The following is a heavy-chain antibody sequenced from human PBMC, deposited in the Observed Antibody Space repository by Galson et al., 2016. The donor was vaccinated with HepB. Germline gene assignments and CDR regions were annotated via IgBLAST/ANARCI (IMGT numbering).Heavy chain of an antibody. Sequence: SLRLSCAASGFTFSSHSMNWVRQAPGKGLEWVAYISSSSSTVYYADSVKGRFTISRNNAKNSLFLQMNSLRDEDTAVYYCARVPLSKYYDFWSESYSWGQGTMVTVSS. D-gene: IGHD3-3*01. V-gene: IGHV3-48*02. CDR2: ISSSSSTV. CDR3: ARVPLSKYYDFWSESYS. J-gene: IGHJ4*02. CDR1: GFTFSSHS.